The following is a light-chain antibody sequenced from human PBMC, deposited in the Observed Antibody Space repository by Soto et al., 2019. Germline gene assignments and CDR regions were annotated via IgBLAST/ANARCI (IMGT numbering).Light chain of an antibody. V-gene: IGKV1-39*01. CDR2: AAS. CDR1: QSITSF. CDR3: QQSYTIPWT. Sequence: DIQMTQSPSSLSASVGDRVTITCRASQSITSFLNWYQHKPGKAPKLLMFAASSLQSGVPSRFSGSGSGTDFTLTISSLQPEDFATYYCQQSYTIPWTFGQGTKVEIK. J-gene: IGKJ1*01.